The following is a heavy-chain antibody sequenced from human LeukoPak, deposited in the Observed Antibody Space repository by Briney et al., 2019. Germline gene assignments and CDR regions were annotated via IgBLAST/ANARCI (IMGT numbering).Heavy chain of an antibody. D-gene: IGHD3-16*01. CDR2: ISGSGGST. CDR1: GFTFSSYS. J-gene: IGHJ2*01. CDR3: AKDLAPAFSYWYFDL. Sequence: GGSLRLSCVASGFTFSSYSMIWVRRAPGKGLEWVSAISGSGGSTYYADSVKGRFTISRDNSKNTLYLQMNSLRAEDTAVYYCAKDLAPAFSYWYFDLWGRGTLVTVSS. V-gene: IGHV3-23*01.